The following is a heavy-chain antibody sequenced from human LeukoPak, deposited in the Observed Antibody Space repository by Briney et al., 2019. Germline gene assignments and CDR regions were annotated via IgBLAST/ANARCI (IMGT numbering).Heavy chain of an antibody. D-gene: IGHD3-10*01. V-gene: IGHV1-18*01. CDR3: AREHYYGSGSYYAKWFDP. CDR2: ISAYNGNT. J-gene: IGHJ5*02. Sequence: ASVKVSCKASGYTFTSYGISWVRQAPGQGLEWMGWISAYNGNTNYAQKLQGRVTMTTDTSTSTAYMELRSLRSDDTAVYYCAREHYYGSGSYYAKWFDPWGQGTLVTVSS. CDR1: GYTFTSYG.